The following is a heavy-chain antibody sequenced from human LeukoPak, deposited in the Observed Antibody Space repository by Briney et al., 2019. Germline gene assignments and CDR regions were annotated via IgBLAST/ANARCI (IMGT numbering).Heavy chain of an antibody. CDR3: ARHGYDYVWGSYRYNWFDP. V-gene: IGHV4-34*01. CDR2: INHSGST. Sequence: KASETLSLTCAVYGGSFSGYYWRWIRQPPGKGLEWIGEINHSGSTNYNPSLKSRVTISVDTSKNQFSLKLSSVTAADTAVYYCARHGYDYVWGSYRYNWFDPWGQGTLVTVSS. J-gene: IGHJ5*02. D-gene: IGHD3-16*02. CDR1: GGSFSGYY.